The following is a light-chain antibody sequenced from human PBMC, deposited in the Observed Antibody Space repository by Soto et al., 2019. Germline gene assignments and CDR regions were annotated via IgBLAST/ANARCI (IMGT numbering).Light chain of an antibody. J-gene: IGLJ2*01. CDR2: DVT. V-gene: IGLV2-14*03. CDR1: SGDVGGYSY. CDR3: SSYRGSSTLV. Sequence: QSALTQPASVSGSPGQSITISCTGTSGDVGGYSYVSWYQQHPGKAPKLMIYDVTNRPSGVSIRFSGSRSGNTASLTISGLQADDEADYYCSSYRGSSTLVFGGGTKLTVL.